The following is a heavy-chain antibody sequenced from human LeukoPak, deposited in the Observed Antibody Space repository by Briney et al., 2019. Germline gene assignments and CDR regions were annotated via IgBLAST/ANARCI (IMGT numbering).Heavy chain of an antibody. CDR1: GYTFTGYY. CDR3: ARASAVAGPPGY. J-gene: IGHJ4*02. CDR2: INPNSGGT. V-gene: IGHV1-2*02. D-gene: IGHD6-19*01. Sequence: ASVKVSCKASGYTFTGYYMHWVRQAPGQGLEWMGWINPNSGGTNYAQKFQGRVTTTRDTSISTAYMELSRLRSDDTAVYYCARASAVAGPPGYWGQGTLVTVSS.